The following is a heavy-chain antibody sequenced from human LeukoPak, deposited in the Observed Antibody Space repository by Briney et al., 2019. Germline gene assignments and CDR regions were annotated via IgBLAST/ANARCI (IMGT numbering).Heavy chain of an antibody. V-gene: IGHV4-30-2*01. J-gene: IGHJ4*02. CDR1: GGSISSGGYY. Sequence: PSETLSLTCTVSGGSISSGGYYWSWIRQPPGKGLEWIGYIYHSGSTYYNPSLKSRVTISVDTSKNQFSLKLSSVTAADTAVYYCARVRGEYFDWLLRGSNFDYWGQGTLVTVSS. D-gene: IGHD3-9*01. CDR3: ARVRGEYFDWLLRGSNFDY. CDR2: IYHSGST.